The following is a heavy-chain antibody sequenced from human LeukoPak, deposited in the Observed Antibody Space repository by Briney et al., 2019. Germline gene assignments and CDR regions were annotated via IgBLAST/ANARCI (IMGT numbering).Heavy chain of an antibody. J-gene: IGHJ4*02. Sequence: PGGSLRLSCAASGFTFSSYAMSWVRQAPGNGLEWVSAISGSGGSTYYADSVKGRFTISRDNSKNTLYLQMISLRAEDTAVYYCAKDQPSGYYGSGSYLYFDYWGQGTLVTVSS. V-gene: IGHV3-23*01. CDR3: AKDQPSGYYGSGSYLYFDY. D-gene: IGHD3-10*01. CDR2: ISGSGGST. CDR1: GFTFSSYA.